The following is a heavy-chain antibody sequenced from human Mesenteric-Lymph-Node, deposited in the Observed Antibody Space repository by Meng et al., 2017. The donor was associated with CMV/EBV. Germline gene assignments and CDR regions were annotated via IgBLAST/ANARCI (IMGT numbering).Heavy chain of an antibody. Sequence: GGSLRLSCAASGFTVSSNYMSWVRQAPGKGLEWVSVIYSGGSTYYADSVKGRFTISRDNSKNTLYLQMNSLRAEDTAVYYCAKDRSDCSSTSCYLDYWGQGTLVTVSS. CDR3: AKDRSDCSSTSCYLDY. V-gene: IGHV3-53*05. D-gene: IGHD2-2*01. J-gene: IGHJ4*02. CDR1: GFTVSSNY. CDR2: IYSGGST.